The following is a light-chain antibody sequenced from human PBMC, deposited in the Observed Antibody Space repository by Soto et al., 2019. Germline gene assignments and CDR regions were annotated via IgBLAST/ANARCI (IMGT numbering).Light chain of an antibody. CDR3: QQYNNWPFS. CDR2: DVS. Sequence: VMTQSPGTLSVSQGERATLSCRAGQGVTTNFAWYQQKSGQSPRLLIYDVSIRATGVPARFSGTGSETDFTLTISGLQSEDSAVYFCQQYNNWPFSFGQGTRLAI. J-gene: IGKJ5*01. CDR1: QGVTTN. V-gene: IGKV3-15*01.